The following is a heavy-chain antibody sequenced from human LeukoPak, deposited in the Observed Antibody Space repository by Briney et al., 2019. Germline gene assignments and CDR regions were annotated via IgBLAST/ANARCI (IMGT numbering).Heavy chain of an antibody. CDR1: GYTFTSYG. CDR2: ISAYNGNT. V-gene: IGHV1-18*01. CDR3: ATSSPQPCPFDY. D-gene: IGHD6-13*01. Sequence: GASVKVSCKASGYTFTSYGISWVRQAPGRGLEWMGWISAYNGNTNYAQKLQGRVTMTTDTSTSTAYMELRGLRSDDTAGYYFATSSPQPCPFDYWGQGTLVTVSS. J-gene: IGHJ4*02.